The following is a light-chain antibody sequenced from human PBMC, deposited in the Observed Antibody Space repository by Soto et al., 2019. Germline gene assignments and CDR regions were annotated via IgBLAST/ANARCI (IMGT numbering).Light chain of an antibody. Sequence: EIVLTQSPATLSLSPGETATLSCRASQSVDRYVAWYQQKLGQAPRLLIYDTYTRATGVGARFTGSGSATDFSLTITSLEPEDFAVYFCQQRGKWPSTFGPGTKVEMK. CDR3: QQRGKWPST. CDR1: QSVDRY. V-gene: IGKV3-11*01. CDR2: DTY. J-gene: IGKJ2*02.